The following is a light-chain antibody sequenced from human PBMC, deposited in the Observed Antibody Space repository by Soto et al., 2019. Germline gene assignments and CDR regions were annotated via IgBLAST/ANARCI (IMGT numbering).Light chain of an antibody. CDR2: SAS. CDR3: QKFNTAPLT. Sequence: DIQMTQSPSSLSASVGDRVTITCRASQDISVYLALYQQKPGKVPKLLIYSASTLQSGVPSRFSGSGSGTDFTLTISSLQPEDVATYFRQKFNTAPLTFGQGTRLEIK. J-gene: IGKJ5*01. V-gene: IGKV1-27*01. CDR1: QDISVY.